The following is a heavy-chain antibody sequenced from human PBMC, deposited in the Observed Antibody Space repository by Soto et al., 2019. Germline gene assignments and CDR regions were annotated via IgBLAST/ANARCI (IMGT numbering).Heavy chain of an antibody. J-gene: IGHJ4*02. CDR3: ARVRGYSYGYVGY. CDR1: GFTFSDYY. CDR2: ISSSSSYT. D-gene: IGHD5-18*01. Sequence: GGSLRLSCAASGFTFSDYYMSWIRQAPGKGLEWVSYISSSSSYTNYADSVKGRFTISRDNAKNSLYLQMNSLRAEDTAVYYCARVRGYSYGYVGYWGQGTLVTVSS. V-gene: IGHV3-11*06.